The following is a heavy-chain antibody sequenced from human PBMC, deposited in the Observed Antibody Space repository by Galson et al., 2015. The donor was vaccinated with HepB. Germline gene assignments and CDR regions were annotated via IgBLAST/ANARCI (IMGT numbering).Heavy chain of an antibody. CDR3: AKAPGEYCSSTSCHVYGAFDI. J-gene: IGHJ3*02. V-gene: IGHV3-23*01. CDR2: ISGSGDST. D-gene: IGHD2-2*01. Sequence: SLRLSCAASGFTFSSYAMSWVRQAPGKGLEWVSAISGSGDSTYYADSVKGRFTISRDNSKNTLYLQMNSLRAEDTAVYYCAKAPGEYCSSTSCHVYGAFDIWGQGTMVTVSS. CDR1: GFTFSSYA.